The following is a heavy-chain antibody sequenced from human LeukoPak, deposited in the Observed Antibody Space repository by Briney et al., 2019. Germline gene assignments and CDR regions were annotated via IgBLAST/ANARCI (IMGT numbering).Heavy chain of an antibody. CDR2: IGGSAGTP. CDR1: EFTFSSYA. D-gene: IGHD5-24*01. J-gene: IGHJ4*02. V-gene: IGHV3-23*01. CDR3: AKGRNVYNFGGGDF. Sequence: PGGSLRLSCEVSEFTFSSYAMTWVRQAPGKGLEWVSGIGGSAGTPYYADAVKGRFAISRDNSKNTLYLQMNSLRAEDTAVYYCAKGRNVYNFGGGDFWGQGTLVTVSS.